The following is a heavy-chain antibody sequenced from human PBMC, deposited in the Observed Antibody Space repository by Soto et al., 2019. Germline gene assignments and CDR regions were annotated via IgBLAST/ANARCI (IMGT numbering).Heavy chain of an antibody. CDR1: GYTFTSYY. D-gene: IGHD2-21*02. CDR3: AREYCGGDCLAYYYYGMDV. J-gene: IGHJ6*02. CDR2: INPSGGST. V-gene: IGHV1-46*01. Sequence: ASVKVSCKASGYTFTSYYMHWVRQAPGQGLEWMGIINPSGGSTSYAQKFQGRVTMTRDTSTSTVYMELSSLSSEDTAVYYCAREYCGGDCLAYYYYGMDVWGQGTTVTVSS.